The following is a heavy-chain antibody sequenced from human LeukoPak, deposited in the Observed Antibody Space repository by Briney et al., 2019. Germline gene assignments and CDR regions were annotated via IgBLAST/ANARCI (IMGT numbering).Heavy chain of an antibody. Sequence: GASVKVSCKASGYTFTSYDISWVRQATGQGLEWMGWMNPNSGNTGYAQKFQGRVTMTRNTSISTAYMELSSLRSEDTAVYYCARGPGAAAVRYYYYGMDVWGQGTTVTVSS. CDR2: MNPNSGNT. CDR1: GYTFTSYD. CDR3: ARGPGAAAVRYYYYGMDV. J-gene: IGHJ6*02. V-gene: IGHV1-8*01. D-gene: IGHD6-13*01.